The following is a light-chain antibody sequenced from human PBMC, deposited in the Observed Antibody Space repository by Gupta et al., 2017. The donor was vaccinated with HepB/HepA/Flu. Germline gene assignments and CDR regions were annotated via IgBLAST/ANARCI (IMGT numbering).Light chain of an antibody. CDR2: TVT. CDR3: CSYTRSHTLV. J-gene: IGLJ3*02. CDR1: SSDIGGYNF. V-gene: IGLV2-14*03. Sequence: QSALTQPASVSGSPGQSITISCPGTSSDIGGYNFVSWYQQYPGKAPRLIVYTVTNRPSGVSSRFSGSKSGNTASLTISGLQAEDEADYFCCSYTRSHTLVFGGGTKVSVL.